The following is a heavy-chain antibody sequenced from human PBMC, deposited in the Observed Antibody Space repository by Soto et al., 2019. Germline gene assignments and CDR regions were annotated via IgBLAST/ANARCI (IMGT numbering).Heavy chain of an antibody. CDR1: GFTFSSYW. CDR3: AREWELTSSPFDY. D-gene: IGHD1-26*01. Sequence: PGGSLRLSCAASGFTFSSYWMSWVRQAPGKGLEWVSSISSSSSYIYYADSVKGRFTISRDNAKNSLYLQMNSLRAEDTAVYYCAREWELTSSPFDYWGQGTLVTVSS. J-gene: IGHJ4*02. V-gene: IGHV3-21*01. CDR2: ISSSSSYI.